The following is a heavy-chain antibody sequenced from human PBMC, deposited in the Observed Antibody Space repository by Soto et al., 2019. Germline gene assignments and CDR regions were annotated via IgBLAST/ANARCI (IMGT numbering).Heavy chain of an antibody. CDR1: GGSISSSSYY. CDR3: ASDVYDSSGYYYLGY. CDR2: IYYSGST. D-gene: IGHD3-22*01. J-gene: IGHJ4*02. Sequence: QLQLQESGPGLVKPSETLSLTCTVSGGSISSSSYYWGWIRQPPGKGLEWIGSIYYSGSTYYNPSLNSRVTISVDTSKNQFSLKLSSVTAADTAVYYCASDVYDSSGYYYLGYWGQGTLVTVSS. V-gene: IGHV4-39*01.